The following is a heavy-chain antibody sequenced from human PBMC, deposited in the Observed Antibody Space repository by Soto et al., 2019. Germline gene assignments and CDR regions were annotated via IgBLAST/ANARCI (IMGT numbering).Heavy chain of an antibody. CDR2: VSGNNGAS. Sequence: ASVKVSCKASGYTSADFGISWVRQAPGQGLEWMGWVSGNNGASNPAPKVQGRITMTLDTSTGVSYMALRSLRSDDTAIYYCVREQKYFRVNCNWFDSWGQGTLVTVSP. CDR3: VREQKYFRVNCNWFDS. D-gene: IGHD2-2*01. V-gene: IGHV1-18*04. J-gene: IGHJ5*01. CDR1: GYTSADFG.